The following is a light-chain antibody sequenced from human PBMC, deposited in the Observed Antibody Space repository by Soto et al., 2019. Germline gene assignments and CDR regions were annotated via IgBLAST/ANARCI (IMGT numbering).Light chain of an antibody. Sequence: EIVLTQSPGTLSLPPGERATLSCRASQTVSSSYLAWYQQKPGQAPRLLIYGASSRATGIPDSFSGSGSGTDFTLSISRLEPEDFAVYYCQQYDSAPYTFGQGTNLEIK. CDR2: GAS. CDR1: QTVSSSY. CDR3: QQYDSAPYT. V-gene: IGKV3-20*01. J-gene: IGKJ2*01.